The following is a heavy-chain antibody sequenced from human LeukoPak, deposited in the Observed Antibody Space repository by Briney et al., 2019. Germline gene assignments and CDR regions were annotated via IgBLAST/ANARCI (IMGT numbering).Heavy chain of an antibody. CDR1: GFTFTNHW. CDR3: ARGSSVCVRGHYDSSGRCPPSYYFDY. Sequence: GGSLRLSCVTSGFTFTNHWMSWVRQAPGKGLEWVANIREDGGHTNYVDSVKGRFTISRDNAKNSLYLQMNSLRAEDTAVYYCARGSSVCVRGHYDSSGRCPPSYYFDYWGQGTLVTVSS. J-gene: IGHJ4*02. CDR2: IREDGGHT. D-gene: IGHD3-22*01. V-gene: IGHV3-7*01.